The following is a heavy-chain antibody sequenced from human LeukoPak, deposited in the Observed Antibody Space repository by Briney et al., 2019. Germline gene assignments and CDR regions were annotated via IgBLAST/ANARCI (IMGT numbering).Heavy chain of an antibody. CDR2: ISWNSGSK. Sequence: GGSLRLSCAASGFTFEDYAMHWVRQAPGKGLEWVSGISWNSGSKGYADSVKGRFTISRDKAKNSLYLQMNSLRAEDTALYYCAKDIADQIAGATWGYHGMDVWGQGTTVTVSS. CDR1: GFTFEDYA. J-gene: IGHJ6*02. CDR3: AKDIADQIAGATWGYHGMDV. D-gene: IGHD1-26*01. V-gene: IGHV3-9*01.